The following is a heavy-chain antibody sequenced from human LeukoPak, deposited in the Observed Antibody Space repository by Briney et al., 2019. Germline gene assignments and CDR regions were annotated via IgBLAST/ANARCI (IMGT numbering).Heavy chain of an antibody. CDR1: GFTFSSST. CDR3: ARDFLNAIDI. Sequence: AGTLTLSCAASGFTFSSSTMTWIRQSPGKGLEWVSSISSSSSYIYYPDSVKGRFIISRDNAKSSLYLQMNSLRGEDTAVFYCARDFLNAIDIWGQGTMVTVSS. CDR2: ISSSSSYI. J-gene: IGHJ3*02. V-gene: IGHV3-21*01. D-gene: IGHD2/OR15-2a*01.